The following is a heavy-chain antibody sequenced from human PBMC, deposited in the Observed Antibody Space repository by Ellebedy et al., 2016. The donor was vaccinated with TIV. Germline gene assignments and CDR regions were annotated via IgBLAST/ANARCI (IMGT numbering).Heavy chain of an antibody. CDR3: TTDRSHYYGSGPRGYYFDY. Sequence: GGSLRLSCAASGFTFSNAWMNWVRQAPGKGLEWVGRIKSKTDGGTTDYAAPVKGRFTISRDDSENTLYLQMNSLKTEDTAVYYCTTDRSHYYGSGPRGYYFDYWGQGTLVTVSS. CDR2: IKSKTDGGTT. CDR1: GFTFSNAW. J-gene: IGHJ4*02. V-gene: IGHV3-15*07. D-gene: IGHD3-10*01.